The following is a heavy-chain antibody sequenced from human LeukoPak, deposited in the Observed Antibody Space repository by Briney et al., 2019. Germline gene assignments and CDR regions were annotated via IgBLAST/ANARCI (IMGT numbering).Heavy chain of an antibody. V-gene: IGHV3-48*02. CDR3: ARDRGGYEFFDF. J-gene: IGHJ4*02. Sequence: GGSLRLYCAASGFTFSSYSMNWVRQAPGKGLDWVSYISTSSGTIYYTDSVKGRFTISRDNAKNSLYLQMNSLRDEGTAVYYCARDRGGYEFFDFRGQGTRVTVSS. D-gene: IGHD5-12*01. CDR2: ISTSSGTI. CDR1: GFTFSSYS.